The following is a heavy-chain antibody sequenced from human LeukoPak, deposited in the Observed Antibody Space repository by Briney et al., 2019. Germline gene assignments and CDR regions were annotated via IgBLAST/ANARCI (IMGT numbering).Heavy chain of an antibody. Sequence: PGGSLRLSCAASGFAVSNKFMYWVRQAPGKGLEWVSVIRVGDVTHYADSVKGRFTTSRDSPKNTVYLQMESLRVEDTAVYYCAREDNGGATDDGFDVWGHGTVVTVSS. CDR3: AREDNGGATDDGFDV. J-gene: IGHJ3*01. CDR1: GFAVSNKF. CDR2: IRVGDVT. V-gene: IGHV3-53*01. D-gene: IGHD3-16*01.